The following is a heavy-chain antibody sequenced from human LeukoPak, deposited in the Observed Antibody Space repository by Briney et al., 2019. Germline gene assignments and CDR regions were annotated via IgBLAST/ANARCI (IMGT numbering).Heavy chain of an antibody. Sequence: PGGSLRLSCAASGFTFDDYAMHWVRQAPGKGLEWVSGISWNSGSIVYADSVKGRFTISRDNAKNSLYLQMNSLRAEDTALYYCAKDQAQIAVEYYFDYWGQGTLVTVSS. V-gene: IGHV3-9*01. J-gene: IGHJ4*02. CDR2: ISWNSGSI. D-gene: IGHD6-19*01. CDR3: AKDQAQIAVEYYFDY. CDR1: GFTFDDYA.